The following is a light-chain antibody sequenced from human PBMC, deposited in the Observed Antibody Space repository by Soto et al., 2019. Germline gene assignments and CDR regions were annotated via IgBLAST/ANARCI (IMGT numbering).Light chain of an antibody. CDR3: QRHGSSPVT. CDR2: GAS. J-gene: IGKJ1*01. V-gene: IGKV3-20*01. CDR1: QSVSSSY. Sequence: EIVLTQSPGTLSLSPGERATLSCRASQSVSSSYLAWYQQKPGQAPRLLIYGASSRATGIPDRFSGSGSGTDFTLTISRLEPEDFAVYYCQRHGSSPVTFGQGTKVEIK.